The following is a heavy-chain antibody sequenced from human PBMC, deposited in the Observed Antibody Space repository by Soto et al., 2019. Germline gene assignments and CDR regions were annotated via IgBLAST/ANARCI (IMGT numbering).Heavy chain of an antibody. CDR2: ISGSGGST. J-gene: IGHJ2*01. CDR3: XXXXXXXXWXFDL. CDR1: GFTFSSYA. Sequence: EVQLLESGGGLVQPGGSLRLSCAASGFTFSSYAMSWVRQAPGKGLEWVSAISGSGGSTYYADSVKGRFTISRDNSKXXXXXXXXXXXXXXXXXXXXXXXXXXXXWXFDLWGRGTLVTVSS. V-gene: IGHV3-23*01.